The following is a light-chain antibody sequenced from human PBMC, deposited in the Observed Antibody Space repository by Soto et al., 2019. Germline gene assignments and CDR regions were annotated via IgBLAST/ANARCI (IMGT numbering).Light chain of an antibody. CDR3: MSFTSSSTVV. CDR2: EVS. Sequence: QSALTQPASVSGSPGQSITISCTGTSSDVGAFNYVSWYQQHPGQAPKLMIYEVSNRPSGVSDRFSGSKSGNTASLTISGIQAEDEAAYFCMSFTSSSTVVFGGLTKLTVL. CDR1: SSDVGAFNY. V-gene: IGLV2-14*01. J-gene: IGLJ2*01.